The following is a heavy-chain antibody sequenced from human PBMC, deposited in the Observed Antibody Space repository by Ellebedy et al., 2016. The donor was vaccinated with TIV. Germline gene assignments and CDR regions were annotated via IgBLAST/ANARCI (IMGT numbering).Heavy chain of an antibody. J-gene: IGHJ4*02. CDR3: TRRISSGYDY. V-gene: IGHV5-10-1*01. Sequence: GESLKISCKGSGYSFTNYWISWVRQMPGKGLEWMGKIDPTDSYTNYSPSFQGHVTISADKSISTAYLQWSGLKASDTAMYYCTRRISSGYDYWGQGTLVTVSS. CDR2: IDPTDSYT. D-gene: IGHD6-19*01. CDR1: GYSFTNYW.